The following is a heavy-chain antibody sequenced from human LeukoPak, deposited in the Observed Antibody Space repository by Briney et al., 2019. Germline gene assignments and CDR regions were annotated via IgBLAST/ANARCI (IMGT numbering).Heavy chain of an antibody. CDR2: ISSNGGST. Sequence: GGSLRLSCSASGFTFSSFAMHWVRQAPGRGLEYVSSISSNGGSTYYADSVKGRFTISRDNSKNTLYLQMNSLRAEDTAVYYCAGDSGYDYGGDFDYWGQGTLVTVSS. V-gene: IGHV3-64*04. CDR3: AGDSGYDYGGDFDY. J-gene: IGHJ4*02. CDR1: GFTFSSFA. D-gene: IGHD5-12*01.